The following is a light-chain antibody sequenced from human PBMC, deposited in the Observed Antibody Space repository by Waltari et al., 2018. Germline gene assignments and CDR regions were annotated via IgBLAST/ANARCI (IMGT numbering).Light chain of an antibody. CDR3: QQNDFYSLT. J-gene: IGKJ4*01. CDR1: HTINNY. CDR2: DAS. Sequence: DIQMTQSPSTLSASEGDRVTITCRASHTINNYLAWYQQKPGKAPKLVIYDASSLESGVPSRFSGSGSGTEFTLTISSLQPDDFATYYCQQNDFYSLTFGGGTRVEIK. V-gene: IGKV1-5*01.